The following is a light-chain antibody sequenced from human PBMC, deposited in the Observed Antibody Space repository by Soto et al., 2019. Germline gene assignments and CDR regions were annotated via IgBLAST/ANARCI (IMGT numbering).Light chain of an antibody. J-gene: IGKJ4*02. CDR1: HDITSW. Sequence: DIQMTQSPSSVSASVGDTVTISCRASHDITSWVAWYQHRPGKAQKLLISAAPSVLSGVPSRFSGRASDTEFTLTISSPQPEEVANYYCQQANTFVFGGGSKVENK. CDR2: AAP. CDR3: QQANTFV. V-gene: IGKV1D-12*01.